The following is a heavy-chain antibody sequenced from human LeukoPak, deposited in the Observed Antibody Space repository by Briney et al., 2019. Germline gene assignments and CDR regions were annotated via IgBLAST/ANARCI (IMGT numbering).Heavy chain of an antibody. CDR2: ISYSGGST. J-gene: IGHJ6*03. CDR3: ARDVQDYDFWSGYYTVGYYYMDV. V-gene: IGHV3-21*01. Sequence: GGSLRLSCEASGFTFNTYSMNWARQAPGKGLGWVSAISYSGGSTYYADSVKGRFTISRDNAKNSLYLQMNSLRAEDTAVCYCARDVQDYDFWSGYYTVGYYYMDVWGKGTTVTVSS. D-gene: IGHD3-3*01. CDR1: GFTFNTYS.